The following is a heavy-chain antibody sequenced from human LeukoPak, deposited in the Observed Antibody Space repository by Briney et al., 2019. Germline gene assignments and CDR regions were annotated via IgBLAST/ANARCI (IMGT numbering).Heavy chain of an antibody. CDR1: GGSISGGGYS. CDR2: IYHSGST. CDR3: ARVSSAGGSGSSNFDY. D-gene: IGHD3-10*01. J-gene: IGHJ4*02. Sequence: SETLSLTCAVSGGSISGGGYSWSWIRQPPGKGLEWIGYIYHSGSTYYNPSLKSRVTISVDRSKNQFSLKLSSVTAADTAVYYCARVSSAGGSGSSNFDYWGQGTLVTVSS. V-gene: IGHV4-30-2*01.